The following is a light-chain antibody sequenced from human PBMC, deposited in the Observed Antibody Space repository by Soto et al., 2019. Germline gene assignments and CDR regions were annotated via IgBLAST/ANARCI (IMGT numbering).Light chain of an antibody. CDR1: QSLVYGGGNTY. J-gene: IGKJ2*01. V-gene: IGKV2-30*01. CDR3: MQATHWPYT. CDR2: KVS. Sequence: DALRSHSALSLPVTLGQPASISCRASQSLVYGGGNTYLNWFQQRPGQSPRRLIYKVSDRDSGVPDRFSGSGSGTDFTLKISRVEAEDVGVYFCMQATHWPYTFGQGTKVDIK.